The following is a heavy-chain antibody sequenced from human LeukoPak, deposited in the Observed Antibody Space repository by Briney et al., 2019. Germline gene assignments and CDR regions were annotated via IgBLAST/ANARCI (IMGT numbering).Heavy chain of an antibody. D-gene: IGHD3-3*01. CDR2: INHSGST. CDR1: GGSFSGYY. Sequence: SETLSLTCAVYGGSFSGYYWSWIRQPPGKGLEWIGEINHSGSTSYNPSLKSRVTISVDTSKDQFSLKLSSVTAADTAVYYCARSITIFGVVINDYNWFDPWGQGTLVTVSS. CDR3: ARSITIFGVVINDYNWFDP. J-gene: IGHJ5*02. V-gene: IGHV4-34*01.